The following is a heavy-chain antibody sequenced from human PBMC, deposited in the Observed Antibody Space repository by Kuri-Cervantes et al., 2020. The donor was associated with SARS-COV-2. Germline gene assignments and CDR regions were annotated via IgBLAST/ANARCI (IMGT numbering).Heavy chain of an antibody. CDR3: ARGPRYSSSWYQTLDY. D-gene: IGHD6-13*01. Sequence: SETLSLTCAVYGGSFSGYYWSWIRQPPGKGLEWIGEINHSGSTNYNPSLKSRVTISVGTSKNQFSLKLSSVTAADTAVYYCARGPRYSSSWYQTLDYWGQGTLVTVSS. V-gene: IGHV4-34*01. CDR1: GGSFSGYY. J-gene: IGHJ4*02. CDR2: INHSGST.